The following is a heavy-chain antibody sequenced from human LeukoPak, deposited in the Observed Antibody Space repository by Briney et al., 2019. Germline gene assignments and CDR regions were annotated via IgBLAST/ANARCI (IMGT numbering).Heavy chain of an antibody. D-gene: IGHD3-10*01. Sequence: GGSLRLSCVASGFTVSSNYMSWVRQAPGKGLEWVSVIYSGGSTYYADSVKGRFTISRDNSKNTLYLQMNSLRAEDTAVYYCARDRYYYGSGSPNYYMDVWGKGTTVTVSS. CDR3: ARDRYYYGSGSPNYYMDV. CDR1: GFTVSSNY. V-gene: IGHV3-66*02. CDR2: IYSGGST. J-gene: IGHJ6*03.